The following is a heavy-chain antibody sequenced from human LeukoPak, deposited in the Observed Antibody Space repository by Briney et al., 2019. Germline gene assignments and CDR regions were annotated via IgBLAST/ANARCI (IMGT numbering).Heavy chain of an antibody. CDR3: ARLYDSSGYLFDY. CDR2: IYRGGST. Sequence: GGSLRLSCAASGFTVSSNYMSWVRQAPGKGLEWVSVIYRGGSTYYADSVKGRFIISGDNSKNTLYLQMNSLRAEDTAVYYCARLYDSSGYLFDYWGQGTLVTVSS. D-gene: IGHD3-22*01. V-gene: IGHV3-53*01. CDR1: GFTVSSNY. J-gene: IGHJ4*02.